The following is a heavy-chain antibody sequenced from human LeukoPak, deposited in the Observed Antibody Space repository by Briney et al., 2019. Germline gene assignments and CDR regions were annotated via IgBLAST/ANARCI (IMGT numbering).Heavy chain of an antibody. J-gene: IGHJ4*02. D-gene: IGHD3-22*01. Sequence: EPSETLSLTCTVSGGSISSGGYYWSWIRQHPGKGLEWIGYIYYSGSTYYNPSLKSRVTISVDTSKNQFSLKLSSVTAADTAVYYCARWDPYDSSGYYPRPRDYWGQGTLVTVSS. CDR3: ARWDPYDSSGYYPRPRDY. CDR2: IYYSGST. CDR1: GGSISSGGYY. V-gene: IGHV4-31*03.